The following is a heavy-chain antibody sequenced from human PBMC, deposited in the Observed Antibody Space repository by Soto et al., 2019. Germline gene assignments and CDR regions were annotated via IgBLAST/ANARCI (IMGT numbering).Heavy chain of an antibody. CDR1: GYTFTDYY. CDR2: INPQSVGT. D-gene: IGHD6-6*01. Sequence: QVQLVQSGAEVKNPGASVKVYCRTSGYTFTDYYLHWVRQAPGQGLEWMGWINPQSVGTNYAQRFRDWVTLTRDSSISTAYIELSRLKADSTAVYYCARVPNFVEYSSPTPVYHFDYGGQGTRVTVS. V-gene: IGHV1-2*04. J-gene: IGHJ4*02. CDR3: ARVPNFVEYSSPTPVYHFDY.